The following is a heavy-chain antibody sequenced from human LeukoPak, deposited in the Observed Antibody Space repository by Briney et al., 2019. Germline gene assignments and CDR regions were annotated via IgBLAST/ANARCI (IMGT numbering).Heavy chain of an antibody. CDR3: ARATGAVTTVDY. D-gene: IGHD4-11*01. J-gene: IGHJ4*02. CDR1: GGTFSSYA. CDR2: IIPILGIA. Sequence: GSSVKVSCKASGGTFSSYAISWVRQAPGQGLEWMERIIPILGIANYAQKFQGRVTITADKSTSTAYMELSSLRSEDTAVYYCARATGAVTTVDYWGQGTLVTVSS. V-gene: IGHV1-69*04.